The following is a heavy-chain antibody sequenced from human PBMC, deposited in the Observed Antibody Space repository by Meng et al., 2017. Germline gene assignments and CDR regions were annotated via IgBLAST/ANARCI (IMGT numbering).Heavy chain of an antibody. CDR3: ASSGDSSGYFKAFDI. CDR2: INPSGGST. CDR1: GYTFTSYY. V-gene: IGHV1-46*01. J-gene: IGHJ3*02. Sequence: ASVKVSCKASGYTFTSYYMHWVRQAPGQGLEWMGIINPSGGSTSYAQKFQGRVTMTRDTSTSTVYMELSSLRSEDTAVYYCASSGDSSGYFKAFDIWGQGTMVTVSS. D-gene: IGHD3-22*01.